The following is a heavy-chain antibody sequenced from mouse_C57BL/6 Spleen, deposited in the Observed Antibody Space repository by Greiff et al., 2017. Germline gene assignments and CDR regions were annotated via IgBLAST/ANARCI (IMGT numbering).Heavy chain of an antibody. Sequence: QVTLKVSGPGILQPSQTLSLTCSFSGFSLRTFGMGVGWIRQPSGKGLEWLAHIWWDDDKYYNPALKSRLTISKDTSKNQVFLKIANVDTADTATYYCARAYYYGSSSYYYAMDYWGQGTSVTVSS. CDR1: GFSLRTFGMG. J-gene: IGHJ4*01. V-gene: IGHV8-8*01. CDR2: IWWDDDK. D-gene: IGHD1-1*01. CDR3: ARAYYYGSSSYYYAMDY.